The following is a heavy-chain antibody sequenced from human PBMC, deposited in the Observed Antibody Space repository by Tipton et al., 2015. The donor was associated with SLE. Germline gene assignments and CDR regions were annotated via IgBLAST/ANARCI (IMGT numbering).Heavy chain of an antibody. CDR3: AGAPRSSRWYVY. V-gene: IGHV4-38-2*01. D-gene: IGHD6-13*01. CDR1: GYSISTGYF. CDR2: IYHSGTT. J-gene: IGHJ4*02. Sequence: TLSLTCAVSGYSISTGYFWGWIRQPPGKGLEWIGNIYHSGTTFYNPSLKSRLTISVDTSKNQFSLQLNSVTAADTAVYYCAGAPRSSRWYVYWGQGTLVTVSS.